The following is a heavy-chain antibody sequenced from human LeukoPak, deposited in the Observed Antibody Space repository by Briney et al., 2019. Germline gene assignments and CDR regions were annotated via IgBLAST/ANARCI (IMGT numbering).Heavy chain of an antibody. CDR3: ARDRAYYDILTGYYGPDYYHGMDV. J-gene: IGHJ6*02. CDR1: GFTFSSYW. V-gene: IGHV3-74*01. CDR2: INSDGSST. Sequence: PGGSLRLSCAASGFTFSSYWMHWVRQAPGKGLVWVSRINSDGSSTSYADSVKGRFTISRDNAKNTLYLQMNSLRAEDTAVYYCARDRAYYDILTGYYGPDYYHGMDVWGQGTTVTVSS. D-gene: IGHD3-9*01.